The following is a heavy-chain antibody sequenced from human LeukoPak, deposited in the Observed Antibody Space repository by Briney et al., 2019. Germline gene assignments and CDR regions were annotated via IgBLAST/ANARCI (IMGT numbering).Heavy chain of an antibody. CDR3: ARCPYDILTGYYSVDY. Sequence: SQTLSLTCTVSGGSISSSSYYWSWIRQPAGKGLEWIGRIYTSGSTNYNPSLKSRVTISVDTSKNQFSLKLSSVTAADTAVYYCARCPYDILTGYYSVDYWGQGTLVTVSS. V-gene: IGHV4-61*02. D-gene: IGHD3-9*01. J-gene: IGHJ4*02. CDR1: GGSISSSSYY. CDR2: IYTSGST.